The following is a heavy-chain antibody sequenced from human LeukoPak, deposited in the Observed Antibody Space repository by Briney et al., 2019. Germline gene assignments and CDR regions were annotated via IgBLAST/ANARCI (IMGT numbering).Heavy chain of an antibody. Sequence: SETLSLTCTVSGGSIGSSNYYWGWIRQPPGKGLEWIGSIYYSGNTHYNPSLKSRVTISVDTSKNQFSLKLSSVTAADTAVYYCARGARRDDPRGRYWGQGTLVTVSS. V-gene: IGHV4-39*01. CDR2: IYYSGNT. D-gene: IGHD5-24*01. J-gene: IGHJ4*02. CDR3: ARGARRDDPRGRY. CDR1: GGSIGSSNYY.